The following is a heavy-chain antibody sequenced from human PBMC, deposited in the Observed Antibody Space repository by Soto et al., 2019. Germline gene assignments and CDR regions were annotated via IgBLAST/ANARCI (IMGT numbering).Heavy chain of an antibody. CDR2: IKSDGDNT. J-gene: IGHJ6*02. CDR3: ARGGGSKMGGYYFGMDV. Sequence: GSLRLSCVVSGFTFSNSWMHWVRQVPGKGLVWISRIKSDGDNTNYADSVKGRFTISRDNANNTLHLQMNSLRAEDTAVYYCARGGGSKMGGYYFGMDVWGQGTTVTVSS. V-gene: IGHV3-74*01. CDR1: GFTFSNSW. D-gene: IGHD6-25*01.